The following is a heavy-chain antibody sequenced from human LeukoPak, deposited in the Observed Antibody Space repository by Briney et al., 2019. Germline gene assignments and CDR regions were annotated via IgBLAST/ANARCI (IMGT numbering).Heavy chain of an antibody. Sequence: KPSETLSLTCTVSGGSISSSSYYWGWIRQPPGKGLEWIGSIYYSGSTYYNPSLKSRVTISVDTSKNQFSLKLSSVTAADTAVYYCAGQLDSLALLEWLSTQFDYWGQGTLVTVSS. CDR2: IYYSGST. CDR3: AGQLDSLALLEWLSTQFDY. D-gene: IGHD3-3*01. V-gene: IGHV4-39*01. CDR1: GGSISSSSYY. J-gene: IGHJ4*02.